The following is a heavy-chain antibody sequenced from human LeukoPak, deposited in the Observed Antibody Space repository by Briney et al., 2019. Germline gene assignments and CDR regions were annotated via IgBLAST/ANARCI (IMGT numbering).Heavy chain of an antibody. Sequence: SETLSLTCAVYGGSFSGYYWSWIRQPPGKGLEWSGEINHSGSTKYNPSLKTRVTISVDTSKNQLSLKLSSVTAADTAVYYCARAPRFPSTYGSGRHYGIDVWGQGTKVTASS. J-gene: IGHJ6*02. CDR1: GGSFSGYY. CDR3: ARAPRFPSTYGSGRHYGIDV. V-gene: IGHV4-34*01. CDR2: INHSGST. D-gene: IGHD3-10*01.